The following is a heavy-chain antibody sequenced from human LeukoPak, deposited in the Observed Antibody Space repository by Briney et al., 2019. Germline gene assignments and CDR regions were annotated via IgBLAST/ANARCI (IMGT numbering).Heavy chain of an antibody. V-gene: IGHV4-34*01. Sequence: GSLRLSCAASGFSFSSYEMNWVRQAPGKGLEWIGEINHSGSTKSNPSLKSRVTISVDTSKNQFSLKLSSVTAADTSVYYCARRVGRYFGERAYYYNYMDVWGKGTTVTISS. CDR1: GFSFSSYE. CDR3: ARRVGRYFGERAYYYNYMDV. D-gene: IGHD3-10*01. CDR2: INHSGST. J-gene: IGHJ6*03.